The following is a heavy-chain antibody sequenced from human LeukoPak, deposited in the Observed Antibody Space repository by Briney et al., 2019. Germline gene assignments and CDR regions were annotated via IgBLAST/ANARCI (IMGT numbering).Heavy chain of an antibody. CDR2: IIPIFGTA. V-gene: IGHV1-69*13. Sequence: SVKVSCKASGGTFSSYAISWVRQAPGQGLEWMGGIIPIFGTANYAQKFQGRVTITADESTSTAYKELSSLRSEDTAVYYCARDNRPYYYYYGMDVWGKGTTVTVSS. CDR1: GGTFSSYA. J-gene: IGHJ6*04. CDR3: ARDNRPYYYYYGMDV. D-gene: IGHD2/OR15-2a*01.